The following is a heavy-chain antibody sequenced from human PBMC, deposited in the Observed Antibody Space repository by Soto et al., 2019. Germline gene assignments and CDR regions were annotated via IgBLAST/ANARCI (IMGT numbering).Heavy chain of an antibody. Sequence: QVQLQESGPGLVKPSETLSLTCTVSGGSVSSGSYYWSWIRQPPGKGLEWIGYIYYSGSTNYNPSLTSRVTISVDTPKHQFSVKMSAVTAADTAVYYCAREQKVYSYGSGGFPGQFDYWGQGTLVTVSS. D-gene: IGHD3-10*01. CDR1: GGSVSSGSYY. V-gene: IGHV4-61*01. J-gene: IGHJ4*02. CDR3: AREQKVYSYGSGGFPGQFDY. CDR2: IYYSGST.